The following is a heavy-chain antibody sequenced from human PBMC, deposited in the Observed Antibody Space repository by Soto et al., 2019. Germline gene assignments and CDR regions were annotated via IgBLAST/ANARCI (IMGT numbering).Heavy chain of an antibody. CDR2: ISWNSGSI. D-gene: IGHD1-26*01. J-gene: IGHJ4*02. CDR1: GFTFDDYA. CDR3: AKDSVGGVGLFDF. Sequence: EVQVVESGGDLVQPGGSLRLSCAASGFTFDDYAMHWVRQAPGKGLEWVSGISWNSGSIGYADSVKGRFSISRDNAKNSLWLQMSSLRAEDTALYYCAKDSVGGVGLFDFCGQGTLVTVSS. V-gene: IGHV3-9*01.